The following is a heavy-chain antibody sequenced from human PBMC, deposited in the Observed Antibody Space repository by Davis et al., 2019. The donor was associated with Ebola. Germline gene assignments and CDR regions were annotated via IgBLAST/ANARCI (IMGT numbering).Heavy chain of an antibody. CDR1: GGSISSSSYY. CDR3: VRFGRGAY. CDR2: INYSGST. V-gene: IGHV4-39*07. J-gene: IGHJ4*02. Sequence: PSETLSLTCTVSGGSISSSSYYWGWIRQPPGKGLEWIGSINYSGSTSYNPSLKSRVSISADTSKNQFSLNLRSVTAADTAVYYCVRFGRGAYWGQGTLVTVSS. D-gene: IGHD3-16*01.